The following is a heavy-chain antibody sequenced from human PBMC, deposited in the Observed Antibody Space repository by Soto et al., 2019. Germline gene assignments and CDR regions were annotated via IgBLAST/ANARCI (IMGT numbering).Heavy chain of an antibody. CDR1: GFTFSSYG. J-gene: IGHJ5*01. CDR2: ISYDGSNK. CDR3: AKGSGPRSHYGWFDS. D-gene: IGHD3-10*01. Sequence: PGGSLRLSCAASGFTFSSYGMHWVRQAPGKGLEWVAVISYDGSNKYYAESVEGRFTISRDNSKNTVYLQMNSLRAEDTAVYYCAKGSGPRSHYGWFDSWGQGTLVTVSS. V-gene: IGHV3-30*18.